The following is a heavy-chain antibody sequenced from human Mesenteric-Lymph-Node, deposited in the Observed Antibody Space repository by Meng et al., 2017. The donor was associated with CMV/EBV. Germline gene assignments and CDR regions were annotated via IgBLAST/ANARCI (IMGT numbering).Heavy chain of an antibody. J-gene: IGHJ4*02. D-gene: IGHD6-13*01. Sequence: GESLKISCAASGFPFSGYTLNWVRQAPGKGLEWLSCISSTSRTIYYADSVKGRFTVSRDNAENSLYLQMDSLRAEDTAVYYCARDGSSWPFDYWGQGTLVTVSS. CDR1: GFPFSGYT. V-gene: IGHV3-48*04. CDR3: ARDGSSWPFDY. CDR2: ISSTSRTI.